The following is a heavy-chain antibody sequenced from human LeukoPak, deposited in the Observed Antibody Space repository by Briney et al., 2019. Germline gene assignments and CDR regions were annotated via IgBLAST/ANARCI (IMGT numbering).Heavy chain of an antibody. D-gene: IGHD3-10*01. CDR2: IIPIFGTA. Sequence: VASVKVSCKASGGTFSSYAISWVRQAPGQGLEWMGGIIPIFGTANYAQKFQGRVTITTDESTSTAYMELSSLRSEDTAVYYCARAYRDYARRITMVRGVIIGYHYYGMDVWGQGTTVTVSS. CDR3: ARAYRDYARRITMVRGVIIGYHYYGMDV. V-gene: IGHV1-69*05. CDR1: GGTFSSYA. J-gene: IGHJ6*02.